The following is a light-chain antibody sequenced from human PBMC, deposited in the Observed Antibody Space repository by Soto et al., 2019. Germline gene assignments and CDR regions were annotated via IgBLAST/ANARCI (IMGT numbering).Light chain of an antibody. CDR2: GAS. Sequence: EIVLTKYPGTLSLSPGERATLSCRASQSVSSSYLAWYQQKPGQAPRLLIYGASSRATGIPDRFSGSGSGTDFTLTISRLEPEDFAVYYCQQYGSSGWTFGQGTKVEIK. J-gene: IGKJ1*01. CDR3: QQYGSSGWT. CDR1: QSVSSSY. V-gene: IGKV3-20*01.